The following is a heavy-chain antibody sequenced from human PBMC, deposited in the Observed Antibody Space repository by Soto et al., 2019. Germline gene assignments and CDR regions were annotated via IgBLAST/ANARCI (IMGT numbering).Heavy chain of an antibody. CDR3: AKDLATHPQTMAGTGIAY. Sequence: EVQLVESGGVVVQPGGSLRLSCAASGFTFDDYTMHWVRQTPGKGLEWVSLISRDGGSTYYADSGKGRFTISRDNSKNSLYLQMNSLRTEDTALYYCAKDLATHPQTMAGTGIAYWGQGTLVTVSS. CDR2: ISRDGGST. V-gene: IGHV3-43*01. CDR1: GFTFDDYT. J-gene: IGHJ4*02. D-gene: IGHD6-19*01.